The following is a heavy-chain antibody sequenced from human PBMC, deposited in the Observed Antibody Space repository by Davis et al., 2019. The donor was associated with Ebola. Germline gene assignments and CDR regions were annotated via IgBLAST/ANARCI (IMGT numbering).Heavy chain of an antibody. D-gene: IGHD3-3*01. CDR2: IWYDGSNK. V-gene: IGHV3-33*01. CDR3: ARDAPYYDFWSGYYGY. J-gene: IGHJ4*02. CDR1: GFTFSSYG. Sequence: GGSLRLSCAASGFTFSSYGMHWVRQAPGKGLEWVAVIWYDGSNKYYADSVKGRFTISRDNSKNTLYLQMNSLRAEDTAVYYCARDAPYYDFWSGYYGYWGQGTLVTVSS.